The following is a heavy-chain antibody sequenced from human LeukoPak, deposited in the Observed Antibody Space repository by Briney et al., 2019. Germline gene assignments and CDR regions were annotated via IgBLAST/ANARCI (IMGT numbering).Heavy chain of an antibody. CDR2: IKQDGSEK. Sequence: PGGSLRLSCAASGFTFSGYWMSWVRQAPGKGLEWVANIKQDGSEKYYVDSVKGRFTISRDNAKNSLYLQMNSLRAEDTAVYYCARVFGYCSGGSCYSFDYWGQGTLVTVSS. J-gene: IGHJ4*02. V-gene: IGHV3-7*01. CDR3: ARVFGYCSGGSCYSFDY. CDR1: GFTFSGYW. D-gene: IGHD2-15*01.